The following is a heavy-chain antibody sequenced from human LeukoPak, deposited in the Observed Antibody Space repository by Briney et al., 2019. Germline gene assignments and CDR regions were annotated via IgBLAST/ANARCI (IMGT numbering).Heavy chain of an antibody. V-gene: IGHV3-30*04. Sequence: GSSLTLSCSAYGFTFSSYAMHWLRQAAGKGLDWVAVISYDGSIKYYADSVKGRFTNSRDNSKNTLYLQTNSLRAEDTAVYYCARDADGHDQGAFDYWGQGTLVTVSS. CDR3: ARDADGHDQGAFDY. J-gene: IGHJ4*02. D-gene: IGHD1-1*01. CDR2: ISYDGSIK. CDR1: GFTFSSYA.